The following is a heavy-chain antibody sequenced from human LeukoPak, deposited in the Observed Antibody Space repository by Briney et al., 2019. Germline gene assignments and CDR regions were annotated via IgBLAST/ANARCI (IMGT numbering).Heavy chain of an antibody. CDR1: GFTFDDFD. J-gene: IGHJ4*02. CDR3: TKGGWGDS. CDR2: ISGDGVGT. V-gene: IGHV3-43*02. D-gene: IGHD6-19*01. Sequence: PGGSLRLSCAVSGFTFDDFDMHWVRHGPGKGLEWVSFISGDGVGTSYADFAKGRFTISRDNTKNSLYLQMNSLTTEDTAFYFCTKGGWGDSWGQGTLVTVSS.